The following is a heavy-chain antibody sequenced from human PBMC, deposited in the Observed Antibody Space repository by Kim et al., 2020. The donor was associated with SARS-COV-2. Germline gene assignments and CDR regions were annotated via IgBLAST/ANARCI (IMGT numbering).Heavy chain of an antibody. V-gene: IGHV4-31*03. D-gene: IGHD6-13*01. CDR2: IYYSGST. CDR1: GGSISSGGYY. Sequence: SETLSLTCTVSGGSISSGGYYWSWIRQHPGKGLEWIGYIYYSGSTYYNPSLKSRVTISVDTSKNQFSLKLSSVTAADTAVYYCARDSAADRYYGMDVWGQGTTVTVSS. CDR3: ARDSAADRYYGMDV. J-gene: IGHJ6*02.